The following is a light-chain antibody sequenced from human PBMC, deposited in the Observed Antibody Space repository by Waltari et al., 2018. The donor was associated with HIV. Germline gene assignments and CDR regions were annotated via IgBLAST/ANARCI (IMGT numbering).Light chain of an antibody. V-gene: IGLV7-46*01. CDR3: LLSYNGARV. CDR2: DTT. J-gene: IGLJ3*02. Sequence: QAVVTQEPSLTVSPGGTVTPTCDSSTGPVTNAHYPCWLQQRPGQAPMTLIFDTTKRHSWTPARCSGALLGGKAALTLSGAQSEDEAEYYCLLSYNGARVFGGGTKVTVL. CDR1: TGPVTNAHY.